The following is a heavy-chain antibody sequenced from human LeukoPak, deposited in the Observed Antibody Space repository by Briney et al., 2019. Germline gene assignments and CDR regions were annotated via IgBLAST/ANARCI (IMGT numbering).Heavy chain of an antibody. CDR2: IYHSGST. Sequence: TSETLSLTCAVSGYSISSGYYWGWIRQPPGKGLEWIGSIYHSGSTYYNPSLKSRVTISVDTSKNQFSLKLSSVTAADTAVYYCARLRVEATQAFDYWGQGTLVTVSS. CDR1: GYSISSGYY. V-gene: IGHV4-38-2*01. J-gene: IGHJ4*02. D-gene: IGHD1-26*01. CDR3: ARLRVEATQAFDY.